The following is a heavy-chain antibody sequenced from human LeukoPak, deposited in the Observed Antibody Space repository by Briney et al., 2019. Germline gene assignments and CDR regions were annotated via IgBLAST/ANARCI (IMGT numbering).Heavy chain of an antibody. V-gene: IGHV1-69*04. CDR1: GGTFSSYA. CDR2: IIPILGIA. J-gene: IGHJ4*02. CDR3: AREPEITMVRGVIIKGGSYFDY. Sequence: GASVKVSCKASGGTFSSYAISWVRQAPGQGLEWMGRIIPILGIANYAQKFQGRVTITADKSTSTAYMELSSLRSEDTAVYYCAREPEITMVRGVIIKGGSYFDYWGQGTLVTVSS. D-gene: IGHD3-10*01.